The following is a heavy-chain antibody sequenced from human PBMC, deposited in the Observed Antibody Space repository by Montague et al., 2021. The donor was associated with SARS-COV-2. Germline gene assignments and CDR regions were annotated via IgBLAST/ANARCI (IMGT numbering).Heavy chain of an antibody. CDR3: ARVDVLTMGRGIIRWGCYFDY. CDR1: GFSISSGYY. D-gene: IGHD3-10*01. J-gene: IGHJ4*02. Sequence: SETLSLTCSVTGFSISSGYYWGWIRQSPGRGLEWIGTVHHSEGTYYNPSLQSRVTISVDPSKNQFSLKLISVTAADTAVYYCARVDVLTMGRGIIRWGCYFDYWGQGTLVTVSS. CDR2: VHHSEGT. V-gene: IGHV4-38-2*02.